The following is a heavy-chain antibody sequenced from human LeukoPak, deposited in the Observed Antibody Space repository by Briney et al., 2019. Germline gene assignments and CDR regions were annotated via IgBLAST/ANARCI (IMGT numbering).Heavy chain of an antibody. J-gene: IGHJ4*02. Sequence: SETLSLTCTVSGGSISSYYWSWIRQPPGKGLEWIGYIYYSGSTNYNPSLKSRVTISVDTSKNQFSLKLSSVTAADTAVYYCARRVSYYGSGSYYTRSYHFDYWGQGTLVTVSS. D-gene: IGHD3-10*01. CDR1: GGSISSYY. V-gene: IGHV4-59*01. CDR3: ARRVSYYGSGSYYTRSYHFDY. CDR2: IYYSGST.